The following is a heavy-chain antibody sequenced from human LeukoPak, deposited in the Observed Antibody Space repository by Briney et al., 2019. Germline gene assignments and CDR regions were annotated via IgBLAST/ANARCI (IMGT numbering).Heavy chain of an antibody. CDR2: INSDGSST. V-gene: IGHV3-74*01. CDR3: ARAYSGYGNDAFDI. Sequence: GGSLRLSCAASGFTFSSYWMHWVRQAPGKGLVWVSRINSDGSSTSYADSVKGRFTISRDNAKNTLYLQMNSLRAEDTAVYYCARAYSGYGNDAFDIWGQGTMVTVSS. CDR1: GFTFSSYW. J-gene: IGHJ3*02. D-gene: IGHD5-12*01.